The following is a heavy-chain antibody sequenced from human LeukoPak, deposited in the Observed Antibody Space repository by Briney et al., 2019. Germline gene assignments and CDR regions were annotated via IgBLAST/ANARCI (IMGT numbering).Heavy chain of an antibody. J-gene: IGHJ6*02. Sequence: PGGSLRLSCAASGFKFSDHYIDWVRQAPGKGLEWVGRSRNKASSYTTEYAASVEGRFTISRDVSESSLYLQMNSLRTEDTAVYYCARDDPEERITMVRGVRYGMDVWGQGTTVTVSS. CDR2: SRNKASSYTT. CDR1: GFKFSDHY. D-gene: IGHD3-10*01. V-gene: IGHV3-72*01. CDR3: ARDDPEERITMVRGVRYGMDV.